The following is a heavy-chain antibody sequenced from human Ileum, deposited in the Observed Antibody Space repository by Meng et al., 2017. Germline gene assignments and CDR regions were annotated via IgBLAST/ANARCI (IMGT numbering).Heavy chain of an antibody. J-gene: IGHJ4*02. Sequence: EVQFVESGGGLVHSAGSLRFSRAASGVTVNINYMTWVRLSPGKGLEWVSVIDSDANTYYADSVKGRFTISRHHSENTLYLQMNSLRPEDTAVYYCASRPGAEAGPFDYWGQGTLVTVSS. CDR1: GVTVNINY. CDR2: IDSDANT. D-gene: IGHD1-14*01. CDR3: ASRPGAEAGPFDY. V-gene: IGHV3-53*04.